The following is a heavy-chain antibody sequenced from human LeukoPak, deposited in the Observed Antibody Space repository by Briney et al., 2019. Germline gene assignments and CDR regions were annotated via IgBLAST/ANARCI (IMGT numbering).Heavy chain of an antibody. CDR1: GFTFNSYE. CDR2: ISSSGNTI. D-gene: IGHD2-15*01. V-gene: IGHV3-48*03. J-gene: IGHJ4*02. CDR3: ARVDYCSGGSCLDY. Sequence: GGSLRLSCAASGFTFNSYEMNWVRQAPGKGLEWVSYISSSGNTIYYADSVKGRFTISRDNAKNSLYLQMNSLRAEDTALYYCARVDYCSGGSCLDYWGQGTLVTVSS.